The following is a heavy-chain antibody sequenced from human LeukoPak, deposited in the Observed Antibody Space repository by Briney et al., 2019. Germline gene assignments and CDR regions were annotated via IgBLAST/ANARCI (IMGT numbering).Heavy chain of an antibody. CDR1: GFTFSSYG. CDR2: ISSSSSYI. V-gene: IGHV3-21*01. Sequence: GGSLRLSCAASGFTFSSYGMHWVRQAPGKGLEWVSSISSSSSYIYYADSVKGRFTISRDNAKNSLYLQMNSLRAEDTAVYYCARSSRRQWLVPIGFDYWGQGTLVTVS. J-gene: IGHJ4*02. D-gene: IGHD6-19*01. CDR3: ARSSRRQWLVPIGFDY.